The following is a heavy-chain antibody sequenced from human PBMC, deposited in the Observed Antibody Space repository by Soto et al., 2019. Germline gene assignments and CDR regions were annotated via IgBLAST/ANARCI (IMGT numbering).Heavy chain of an antibody. CDR2: IYYSGST. V-gene: IGHV4-31*03. D-gene: IGHD5-18*01. J-gene: IGHJ1*01. CDR3: ASWARGYSYVGYFQH. Sequence: PSETLSLTCTVSGGSISSGGYYWSWIRQHPGKGLEWIGYIYYSGSTYYNPSLKSRVTISVDTSKNQFSLKLSSVTAADTAVYYRASWARGYSYVGYFQHWGQGTLVTVS. CDR1: GGSISSGGYY.